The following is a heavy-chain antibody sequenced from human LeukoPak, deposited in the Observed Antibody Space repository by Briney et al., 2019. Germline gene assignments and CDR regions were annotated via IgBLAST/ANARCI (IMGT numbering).Heavy chain of an antibody. Sequence: SQTLSLTCAISGDSVSSNSAAWNWVRQSPSRGLEWLGRTYYRSKWYNDYAVSVKSRITINPDTSKNQFSLQLNSVTPEDTAVYYCARDQRGDYGDHGRLFDYWGQGTLVTVSS. CDR2: TYYRSKWYN. J-gene: IGHJ4*02. CDR3: ARDQRGDYGDHGRLFDY. V-gene: IGHV6-1*01. D-gene: IGHD4-17*01. CDR1: GDSVSSNSAA.